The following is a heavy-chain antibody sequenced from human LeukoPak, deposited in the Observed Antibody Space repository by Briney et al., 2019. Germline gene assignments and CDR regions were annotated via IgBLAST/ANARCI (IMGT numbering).Heavy chain of an antibody. Sequence: GGSLRLSCAASGFTFSGYWMHWVRHAPGKGPVWVSRIDSDGITTSYADSVKGRFTISRDNARNTLYLQMNSLGAEDTAVYYCTRDKAADYGLFDYWGQGTLVTVSS. CDR2: IDSDGITT. J-gene: IGHJ4*02. D-gene: IGHD3-16*01. CDR3: TRDKAADYGLFDY. V-gene: IGHV3-74*01. CDR1: GFTFSGYW.